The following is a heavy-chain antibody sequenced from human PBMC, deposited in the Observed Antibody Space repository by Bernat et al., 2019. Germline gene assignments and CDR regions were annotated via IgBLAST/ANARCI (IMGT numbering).Heavy chain of an antibody. CDR1: GIRISTFW. CDR2: INSDGSQR. V-gene: IGHV3-7*03. D-gene: IGHD3-16*01. J-gene: IGHJ4*02. Sequence: EVQLVESGGGLVQPGGSLRLSCAGAGIRISTFWINWVRQAPGRGLEWVANINSDGSQRQYVESMKGRFTIYRDNAKDSVYLQINSLRAEDTALYYCATLPLVDSPRDYWGQGTLVTVS. CDR3: ATLPLVDSPRDY.